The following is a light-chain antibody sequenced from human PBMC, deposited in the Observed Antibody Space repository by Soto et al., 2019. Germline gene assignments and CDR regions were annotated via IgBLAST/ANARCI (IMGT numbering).Light chain of an antibody. CDR2: GAS. CDR3: QQYYNWPRT. J-gene: IGKJ1*01. V-gene: IGKV3-20*01. Sequence: EIVLTQSPGTLSLSPGERATLSCRASQSVSSSYLAWYQQKPGQAPRLLIFGASKRATGIPDRFSGSGSGRDFTLTISGLEPEDFAVYYCQQYYNWPRTFGQGTKVDIK. CDR1: QSVSSSY.